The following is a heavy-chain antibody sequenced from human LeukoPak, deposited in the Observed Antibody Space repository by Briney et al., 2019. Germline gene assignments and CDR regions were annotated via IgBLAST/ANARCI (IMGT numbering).Heavy chain of an antibody. Sequence: SETLSLTCTVSGGSISSGSYYLSWIRQPAGKGLEWIGRIYTSGSTNYNPSLESRVTISVDTSKNQFSLKLSSVTAADTAVYYCARDRFLEWSAYYYYMDVWGKGTTVTVSS. D-gene: IGHD3-3*01. CDR3: ARDRFLEWSAYYYYMDV. V-gene: IGHV4-61*02. CDR2: IYTSGST. CDR1: GGSISSGSYY. J-gene: IGHJ6*03.